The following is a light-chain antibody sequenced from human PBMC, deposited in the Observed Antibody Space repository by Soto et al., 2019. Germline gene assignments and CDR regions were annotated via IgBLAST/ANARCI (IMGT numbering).Light chain of an antibody. J-gene: IGLJ2*01. CDR1: SSDVGGYNY. Sequence: QSALPQPASVSGSPGQSITISCTGTSSDVGGYNYVSWYQQHPGKAPQLMIFDVSNRPSGVSNRFSGSKSGDTASLTISGLQAEDEADYYCSSYTGSLRLEFGGGTKLTVL. CDR2: DVS. V-gene: IGLV2-14*01. CDR3: SSYTGSLRLE.